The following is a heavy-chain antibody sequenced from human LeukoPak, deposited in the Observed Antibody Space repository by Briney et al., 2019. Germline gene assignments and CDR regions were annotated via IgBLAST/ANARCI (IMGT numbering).Heavy chain of an antibody. CDR2: IYYSGST. CDR1: GGSISSGGYS. Sequence: ASETLSLTCAVSGGSISSGGYSWSWIRQPPGKGLEWIGYIYYSGSTNYNPSLKSRVTISVDTSKYQFSLKLSSVTAADTAVYYCARDQPPYDSSGSHAFDIWGQGTMVTVSS. J-gene: IGHJ3*02. D-gene: IGHD3-22*01. CDR3: ARDQPPYDSSGSHAFDI. V-gene: IGHV4-61*08.